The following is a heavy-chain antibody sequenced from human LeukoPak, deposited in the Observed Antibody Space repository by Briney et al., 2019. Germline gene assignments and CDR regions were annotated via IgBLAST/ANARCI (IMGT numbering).Heavy chain of an antibody. CDR1: GFTFSRYW. CDR3: ATPLDYYDSSGYHQGGD. V-gene: IGHV3-7*03. D-gene: IGHD3-22*01. Sequence: GGSLRLSCAASGFTFSRYWMSWVRQAPGKGLEWVANIKQDGSKKNYVDSVKGRFTISRDNAKNSLYLQMNSLRAEDTAVYYCATPLDYYDSSGYHQGGDWGQGTLVTVSS. CDR2: IKQDGSKK. J-gene: IGHJ4*02.